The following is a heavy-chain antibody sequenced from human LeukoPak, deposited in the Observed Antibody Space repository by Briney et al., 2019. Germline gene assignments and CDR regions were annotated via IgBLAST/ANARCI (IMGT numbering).Heavy chain of an antibody. Sequence: SETLSLTCTVSGGSISSYYWSWIRQPPGKGLEWIGYIYYSGSTNYNPSLKSRVTISVDTSKNQFSLKLSSVTAADTAVYYCARAQGGSGSYYAGWGQGTLVTVSS. CDR3: ARAQGGSGSYYAG. CDR1: GGSISSYY. V-gene: IGHV4-59*01. CDR2: IYYSGST. J-gene: IGHJ4*02. D-gene: IGHD3-10*01.